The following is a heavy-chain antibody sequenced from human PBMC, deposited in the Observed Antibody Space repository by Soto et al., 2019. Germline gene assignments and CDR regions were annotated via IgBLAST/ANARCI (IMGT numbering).Heavy chain of an antibody. Sequence: PGGSLRLSCAASGFTFSSYWMSWVRQAPGKGLEWVANIKQDGSEKYYVDSVKGRFTISRDNAKNSLYLQMNSLRAEDTAVYYCARADTYYYDSSGYYYFDHWGQGTLVTVSS. D-gene: IGHD3-22*01. CDR2: IKQDGSEK. CDR3: ARADTYYYDSSGYYYFDH. J-gene: IGHJ4*02. CDR1: GFTFSSYW. V-gene: IGHV3-7*05.